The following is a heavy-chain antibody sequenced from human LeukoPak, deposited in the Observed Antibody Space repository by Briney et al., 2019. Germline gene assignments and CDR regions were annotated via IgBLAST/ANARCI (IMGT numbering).Heavy chain of an antibody. V-gene: IGHV1-8*01. D-gene: IGHD2-15*01. CDR1: GYTFTSYD. CDR3: ARGSCSGGSCYFGYYGMDV. J-gene: IGHJ6*02. CDR2: MNPSSGNT. Sequence: GASVKVSCKASGYTFTSYDINWVRQATGQGLEWMGWMNPSSGNTGYAQKFQGRVTMTRSTSISTAYMELSSLRSEDTAVYYCARGSCSGGSCYFGYYGMDVWGQGTTVTVSS.